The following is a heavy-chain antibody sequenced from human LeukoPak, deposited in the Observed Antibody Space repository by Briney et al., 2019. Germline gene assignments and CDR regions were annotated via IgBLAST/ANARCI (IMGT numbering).Heavy chain of an antibody. V-gene: IGHV5-51*01. CDR1: GYSFTSYW. Sequence: GESLKISCKGSGYSFTSYWIGWVRQMPGKGLEWMGIIYPGDSDTRYSPSFQGQVTISADKSISTAYLQWSSLKASDTAMYHCARADYDILTGSVSYFDYWGQGTLVTVSS. CDR2: IYPGDSDT. D-gene: IGHD3-9*01. J-gene: IGHJ4*02. CDR3: ARADYDILTGSVSYFDY.